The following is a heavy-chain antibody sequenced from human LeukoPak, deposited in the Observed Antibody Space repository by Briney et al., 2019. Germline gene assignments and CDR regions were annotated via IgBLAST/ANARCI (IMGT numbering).Heavy chain of an antibody. V-gene: IGHV4-59*12. D-gene: IGHD2-2*01. CDR3: AREVTDIVVVPAAGDY. Sequence: SETLSLTCTVSGGSISSYYWSWIRQPPGKGLEWIGYIYYSGSTNYNPSLKSRVTISVDTSKNQFSLKLSSVTAPDTAVYYCAREVTDIVVVPAAGDYWGQGTLVTVSS. J-gene: IGHJ4*02. CDR2: IYYSGST. CDR1: GGSISSYY.